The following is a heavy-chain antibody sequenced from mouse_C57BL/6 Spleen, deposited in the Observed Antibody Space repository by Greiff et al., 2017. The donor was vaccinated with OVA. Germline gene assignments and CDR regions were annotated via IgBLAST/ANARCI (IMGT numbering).Heavy chain of an antibody. V-gene: IGHV1-9*01. CDR2: ILPGSGST. J-gene: IGHJ2*01. Sequence: VKVVESGAELMKPGASVKLSCKATGYTFTGYWIEWVKQRPGHGLEWIGEILPGSGSTNYNEKFKGKATFTADTSSNTAYMQRSSLTTEDSASYYCARSMMVTTRKDYVDYWGQGTTLTVSS. CDR1: GYTFTGYW. CDR3: ARSMMVTTRKDYVDY. D-gene: IGHD2-3*01.